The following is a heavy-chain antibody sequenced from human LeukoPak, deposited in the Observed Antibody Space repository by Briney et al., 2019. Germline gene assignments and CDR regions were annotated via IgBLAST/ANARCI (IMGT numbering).Heavy chain of an antibody. CDR2: ISYDGSNK. D-gene: IGHD3-10*01. CDR1: GFTFSSYG. V-gene: IGHV3-30*18. J-gene: IGHJ4*02. CDR3: AKEFRVVSGSYYCYFDY. Sequence: PGGSLRLSCAASGFTFSSYGMHWVRQAPGKGLEWVAVISYDGSNKYYADSVKGRFTISRDNSKNTLYLQMNSLRAEDTAVYYCAKEFRVVSGSYYCYFDYWGQGTLVTVSS.